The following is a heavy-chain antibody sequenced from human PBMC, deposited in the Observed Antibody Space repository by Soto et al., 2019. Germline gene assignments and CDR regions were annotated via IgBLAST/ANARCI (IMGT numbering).Heavy chain of an antibody. Sequence: ASVKVSCKTSGYTFTDYYTHWVRQAPGQGLEWMGWMNPKSGGAYFAQKFQGRVTLTRDTSIGTAYIEVNSLTSDDTAVYFCTRENIENSDGLYAAFDISGKGKTVTV. CDR3: TRENIENSDGLYAAFDI. D-gene: IGHD5-18*01. J-gene: IGHJ3*02. V-gene: IGHV1-2*02. CDR1: GYTFTDYY. CDR2: MNPKSGGA.